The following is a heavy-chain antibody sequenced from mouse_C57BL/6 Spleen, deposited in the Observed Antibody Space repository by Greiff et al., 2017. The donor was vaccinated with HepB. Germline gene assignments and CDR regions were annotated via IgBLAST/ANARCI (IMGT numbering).Heavy chain of an antibody. CDR3: ARASSYDSNYWFAY. D-gene: IGHD2-5*01. V-gene: IGHV1-64*01. Sequence: QVQLQQPGAELVKPGASVKLSCKASGYTFTSYWMHWVKQRPGQGLEWIGMIHPNSGSTNYNEKFKGKATLTVDKSSSTAYMHLSSLTSEDSAVYYCARASSYDSNYWFAYWGQGTLVTVSA. CDR1: GYTFTSYW. J-gene: IGHJ3*01. CDR2: IHPNSGST.